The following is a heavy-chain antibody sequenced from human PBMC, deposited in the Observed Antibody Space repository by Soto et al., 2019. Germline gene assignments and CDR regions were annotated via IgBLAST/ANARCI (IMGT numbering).Heavy chain of an antibody. CDR3: AKDHLGYLVY. D-gene: IGHD6-13*01. CDR2: ISYDGSNK. Sequence: GGSLRLSCAASGFTFSSYGMHWVRQAPGKGLEWVAVISYDGSNKYYADSVKGRFTISRDNSKNTLYLQMNSLRAEDTAVYYCAKDHLGYLVYWGQGTLVTVSS. CDR1: GFTFSSYG. V-gene: IGHV3-30*18. J-gene: IGHJ4*02.